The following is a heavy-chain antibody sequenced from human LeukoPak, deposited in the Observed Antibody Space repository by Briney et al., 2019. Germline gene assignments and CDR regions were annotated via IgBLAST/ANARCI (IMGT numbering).Heavy chain of an antibody. Sequence: SETLSLTCTVSGDSIRGFYWSWIRQPAGKGLEWIARISASGSTNYNPSLKSRVTMSVDTSKNQFSLKLSSVTAADTAVYYCARDSDLTASYYYGMDVWGQGTTVTVSS. V-gene: IGHV4-4*07. CDR2: ISASGST. CDR3: ARDSDLTASYYYGMDV. D-gene: IGHD3-9*01. J-gene: IGHJ6*02. CDR1: GDSIRGFY.